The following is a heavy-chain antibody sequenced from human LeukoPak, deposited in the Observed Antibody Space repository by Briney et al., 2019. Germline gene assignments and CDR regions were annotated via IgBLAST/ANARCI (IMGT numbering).Heavy chain of an antibody. J-gene: IGHJ4*02. D-gene: IGHD2/OR15-2a*01. V-gene: IGHV3-74*01. CDR2: INSDGSWT. CDR1: GNYW. Sequence: GGSLRLSCAASGNYWMHWVRQAPGKGLVWVSHINSDGSWTSYADSVKGRFTISKDNAKDTVYLQMNSLRAEDTAVYYCVSFYETYWGRGTLVTVSS. CDR3: VSFYETY.